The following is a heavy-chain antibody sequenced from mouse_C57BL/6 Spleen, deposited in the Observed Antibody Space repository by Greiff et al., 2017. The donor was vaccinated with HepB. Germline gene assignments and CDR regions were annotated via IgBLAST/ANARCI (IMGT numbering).Heavy chain of an antibody. CDR3: TRRTITTVVATGDY. V-gene: IGHV1-15*01. CDR1: GYTFTDYE. CDR2: IDPETGGT. D-gene: IGHD1-1*01. J-gene: IGHJ2*01. Sequence: QVQLQQSGAELVRPGASVTLSCKASGYTFTDYEMHWVKQTPVHGLEWIGAIDPETGGTAYNQKFKGKAILTADKSSSTAYMELRSLTSEDSAVYYCTRRTITTVVATGDYWGQGTTLTVSS.